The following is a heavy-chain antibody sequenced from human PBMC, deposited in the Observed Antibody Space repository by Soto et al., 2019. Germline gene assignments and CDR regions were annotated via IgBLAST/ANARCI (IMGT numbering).Heavy chain of an antibody. V-gene: IGHV3-23*01. CDR1: GFTFSSYA. Sequence: PGGSLRLSCAASGFTFSSYAMSWVRQAPGKGLEWFSAISGSGGSTYYADSVKGRFTISRDNSKNTLYLQINSLRAEDTAVYYCAKDGDVVGVGVRHEKGAFDIWGQGTMVTVSS. CDR3: AKDGDVVGVGVRHEKGAFDI. J-gene: IGHJ3*02. D-gene: IGHD2-15*01. CDR2: ISGSGGST.